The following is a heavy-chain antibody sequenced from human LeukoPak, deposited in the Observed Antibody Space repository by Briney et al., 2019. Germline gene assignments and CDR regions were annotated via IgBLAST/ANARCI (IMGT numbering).Heavy chain of an antibody. D-gene: IGHD7-27*01. V-gene: IGHV3-11*05. CDR3: ARVSGGLEVYYFDY. CDR2: ISSISSYT. J-gene: IGHJ4*02. Sequence: PGGSLRLSCAASEFTFSDYYMSWIRQAPGKGLEWVSYISSISSYTNYADSVKGRFTISRDNAKNSLYLQMNSLRAEDTAVYYCARVSGGLEVYYFDYWGQGTLVTVSS. CDR1: EFTFSDYY.